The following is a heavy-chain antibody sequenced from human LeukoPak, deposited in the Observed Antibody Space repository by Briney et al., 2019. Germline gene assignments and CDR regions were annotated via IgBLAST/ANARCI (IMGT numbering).Heavy chain of an antibody. CDR1: GGTFSNYA. J-gene: IGHJ4*02. CDR3: ARDLGDSFDY. Sequence: GASVKVSCKASGGTFSNYAISWVRQAPGQGLEWMGGIITIFGTASYAQKFQGRVTITADESTSTAYMELSSLRSEDTAVYYCARDLGDSFDYWGQGTLVTVSS. CDR2: IITIFGTA. D-gene: IGHD3-10*01. V-gene: IGHV1-69*01.